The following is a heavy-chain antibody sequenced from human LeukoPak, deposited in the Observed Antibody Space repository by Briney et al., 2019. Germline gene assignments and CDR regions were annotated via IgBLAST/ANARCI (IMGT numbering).Heavy chain of an antibody. CDR2: TYYRSKWYN. V-gene: IGHV6-1*01. CDR1: EDSVSSNNAA. J-gene: IGHJ4*02. Sequence: SQTLSLTCAISEDSVSSNNAAWNWIRQSPSRGLEWLGRTYYRSKWYNDYAVSVKSRITLNPDASKNQFSLQLNSMTPEDTAVYYCARDVTGTFDYWGQGTLVTVSS. CDR3: ARDVTGTFDY. D-gene: IGHD2-21*02.